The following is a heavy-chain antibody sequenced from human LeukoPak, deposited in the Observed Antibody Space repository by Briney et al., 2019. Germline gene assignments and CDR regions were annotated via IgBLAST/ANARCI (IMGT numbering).Heavy chain of an antibody. J-gene: IGHJ6*03. CDR1: GYTFTSYG. Sequence: ASVKVSCKASGYTFTSYGISWVRQAPGQGLEWMGWISAYNGNTNYAQKLQGRVTMTTDTSTSTAYMELRSLRSDDTAVYYCARGVLRYFDWLFDYYYYMDVWGEGTTVTVSS. V-gene: IGHV1-18*01. D-gene: IGHD3-9*01. CDR3: ARGVLRYFDWLFDYYYYMDV. CDR2: ISAYNGNT.